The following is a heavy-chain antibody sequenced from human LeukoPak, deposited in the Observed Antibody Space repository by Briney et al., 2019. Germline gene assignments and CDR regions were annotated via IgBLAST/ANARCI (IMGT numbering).Heavy chain of an antibody. Sequence: GGSLRLSCAASGFTFNSYSMNWVRQAPGKGLEWVSSISSSSSYIYYADSVKGRFTISRDNAKNSLYLQMNSLRAEDTAVYYCARDGVLRFLEWLTGAFDIWGQGTMVTVSS. CDR2: ISSSSSYI. CDR3: ARDGVLRFLEWLTGAFDI. V-gene: IGHV3-21*01. D-gene: IGHD3-3*01. CDR1: GFTFNSYS. J-gene: IGHJ3*02.